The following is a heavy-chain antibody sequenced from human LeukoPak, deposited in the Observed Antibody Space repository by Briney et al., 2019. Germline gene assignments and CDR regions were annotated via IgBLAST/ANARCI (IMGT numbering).Heavy chain of an antibody. CDR2: ITPTTSYI. D-gene: IGHD3-22*01. CDR1: GLGFSSFS. V-gene: IGHV3-21*01. J-gene: IGHJ4*02. Sequence: PGESLKISCAASGLGFSSFSFNWIRQAPGKGLEWVSSITPTTSYIYYADSVRGRFTISRENAKNSLYLQMNSLRTEDTAVYYCARLRRTSDSSGYYYYYDYWGQGTLVTVSS. CDR3: ARLRRTSDSSGYYYYYDY.